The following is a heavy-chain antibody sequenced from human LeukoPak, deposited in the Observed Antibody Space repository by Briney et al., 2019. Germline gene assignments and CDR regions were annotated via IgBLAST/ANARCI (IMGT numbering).Heavy chain of an antibody. Sequence: ASVKVSCKASGYTFTSYDINWGRQATGQGLEWMGWMNPNSGNTGYAQKFQGRVTMTRNTSISTAYMELSSLRSEDTAVYYCARGLYDSSGYYVYYYYYMDVWGKGTTVTVSS. CDR3: ARGLYDSSGYYVYYYYYMDV. CDR2: MNPNSGNT. V-gene: IGHV1-8*01. CDR1: GYTFTSYD. J-gene: IGHJ6*03. D-gene: IGHD3-22*01.